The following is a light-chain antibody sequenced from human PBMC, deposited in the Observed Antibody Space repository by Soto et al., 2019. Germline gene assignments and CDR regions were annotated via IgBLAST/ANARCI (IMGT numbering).Light chain of an antibody. CDR2: DAS. CDR3: QHRTIWPSGAT. Sequence: IVLTQSPATLSLSPGERATLSCMASKSIGDRLAWYQQKPGQAPRLLIYDASYRATGIPARFSGSGSGTDFTLICCSIEREDCAGYYCQHRTIWPSGATFGGGTKVEI. CDR1: KSIGDR. J-gene: IGKJ4*01. V-gene: IGKV3-11*01.